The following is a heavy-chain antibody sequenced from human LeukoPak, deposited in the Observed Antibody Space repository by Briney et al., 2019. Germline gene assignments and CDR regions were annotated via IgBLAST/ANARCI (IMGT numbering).Heavy chain of an antibody. J-gene: IGHJ4*02. D-gene: IGHD5-12*01. CDR2: IYPRDSNI. V-gene: IGHV5-51*01. Sequence: GESLKISCKGSGYIFTNYWIGWVRQMPGKGLEWMGIIYPRDSNIRYSPSFQGQVTVSADKSISTAYLQWSSLEASDTAMYYCPRRQYSGYDFDYWGQGTLVTVSS. CDR3: PRRQYSGYDFDY. CDR1: GYIFTNYW.